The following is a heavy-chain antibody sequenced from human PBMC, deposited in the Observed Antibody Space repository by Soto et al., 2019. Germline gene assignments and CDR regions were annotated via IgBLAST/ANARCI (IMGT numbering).Heavy chain of an antibody. CDR2: IYQSGST. V-gene: IGHV4-4*02. J-gene: IGHJ4*02. D-gene: IGHD1-1*01. CDR1: SDSMSSCHK. Sequence: QVQLQESGPGLVKPSGTLSLTCAVSSDSMSSCHKWTWVRQPPGKGLEWIGEIYQSGSTNYNPSLKNRVTISMDQSKNQFSLNLISVTAADTAMYYCARGGCNWYTLGHWGQGTLVTVSS. CDR3: ARGGCNWYTLGH.